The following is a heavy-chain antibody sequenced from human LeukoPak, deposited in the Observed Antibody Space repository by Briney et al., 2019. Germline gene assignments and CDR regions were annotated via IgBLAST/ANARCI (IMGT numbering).Heavy chain of an antibody. D-gene: IGHD1-26*01. CDR2: IRYDGSDT. Sequence: GGSLRLSCAASRFTFSSYGMHWVRQAPGKGLEWVAFIRYDGSDTYYADSVKGRFTISRDNSKNTLYLQMNSLSADDTAVYYCVAYSHMWYSIDYWGQGTLVTVSS. CDR3: VAYSHMWYSIDY. J-gene: IGHJ4*02. V-gene: IGHV3-30*02. CDR1: RFTFSSYG.